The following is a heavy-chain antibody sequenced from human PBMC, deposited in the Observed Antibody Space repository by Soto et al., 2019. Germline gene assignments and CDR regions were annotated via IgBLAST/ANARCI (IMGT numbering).Heavy chain of an antibody. CDR1: GWSFSGYY. CDR3: ARESHDILTGPPWVWYFDL. CDR2: INDRGSI. V-gene: IGHV4-34*01. D-gene: IGHD3-9*01. Sequence: QVQLQQWGAGPLRPLETLSLTCGVSGWSFSGYYWAWIRQSPGKGLELIGEINDRGSINYNPSLKSRVSISVDTSKNHYSLNLRSVTAADTAVYYCARESHDILTGPPWVWYFDLWGRGTLVTVSS. J-gene: IGHJ2*01.